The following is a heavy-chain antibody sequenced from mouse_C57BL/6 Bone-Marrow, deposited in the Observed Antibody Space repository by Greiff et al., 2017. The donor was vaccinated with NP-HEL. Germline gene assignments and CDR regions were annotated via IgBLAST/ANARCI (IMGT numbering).Heavy chain of an antibody. CDR3: ARGDYGNYWFAY. CDR2: ISSGGSYT. J-gene: IGHJ3*01. V-gene: IGHV5-6*01. CDR1: GFTFSSYG. D-gene: IGHD2-1*01. Sequence: EVQVVESGGDLVKPGGSLKLSCAASGFTFSSYGMSWVRQTPDKRLEWVATISSGGSYTYYPDSVKGRFTISRDNAKNTLYLQMSSLKSEDTAMYYCARGDYGNYWFAYWGQGTLVTVSA.